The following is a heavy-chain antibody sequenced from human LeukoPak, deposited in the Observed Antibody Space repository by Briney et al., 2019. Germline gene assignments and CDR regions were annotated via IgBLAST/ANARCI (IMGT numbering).Heavy chain of an antibody. J-gene: IGHJ4*02. V-gene: IGHV3-30*18. CDR1: GFTFSSYG. CDR2: ISYDGSNK. CDR3: AKGLGYCSGGSCPEVDY. D-gene: IGHD2-15*01. Sequence: PGGSLRLSCAASGFTFSSYGMHWVRQAPGKGLEWVAVISYDGSNKYYADSVKGRFTISRDNSKNTLYLQMNSLRAEDTAVYYCAKGLGYCSGGSCPEVDYWGQGTLVTVSS.